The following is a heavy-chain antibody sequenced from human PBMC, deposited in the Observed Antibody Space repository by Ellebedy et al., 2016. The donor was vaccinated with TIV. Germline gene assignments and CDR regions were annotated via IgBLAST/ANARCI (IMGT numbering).Heavy chain of an antibody. D-gene: IGHD3-10*01. CDR2: IYYSGST. Sequence: MPSETLSLTCTVSGGSISSYYWSWIRQPPGKGLEWIGYIYYSGSTNYNPSLKSRVTISVDTSKNQFSLKLSSVTAADTAEYYCARGGYGSGSYYSSNWGQGTLVTVSS. J-gene: IGHJ4*02. CDR3: ARGGYGSGSYYSSN. V-gene: IGHV4-59*01. CDR1: GGSISSYY.